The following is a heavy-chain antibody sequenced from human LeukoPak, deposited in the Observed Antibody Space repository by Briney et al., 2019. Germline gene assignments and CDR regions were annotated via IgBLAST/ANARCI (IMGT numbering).Heavy chain of an antibody. J-gene: IGHJ4*02. CDR2: ISGSGGST. D-gene: IGHD5-12*01. V-gene: IGHV3-23*01. Sequence: GGSLRLSCAASGFTLRSYAMSWGRQGPGKGVEWVSAISGSGGSTYYADSLKGRFTISRDNSKNTLYLQMNSLRAEDTAVYYCAKLEWLRFAPFDYWGQGTLVTVSS. CDR1: GFTLRSYA. CDR3: AKLEWLRFAPFDY.